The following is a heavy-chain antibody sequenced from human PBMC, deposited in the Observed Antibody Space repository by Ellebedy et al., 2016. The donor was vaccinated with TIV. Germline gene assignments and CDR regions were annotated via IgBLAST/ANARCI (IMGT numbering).Heavy chain of an antibody. CDR1: GFTFSSHW. V-gene: IGHV3-7*01. CDR3: ATFRFNWNYFDS. Sequence: PGGSLRLSCAASGFTFSSHWMSWVRQAPGKGLEWVANIKHDGSEKYYVDSVKGRFTISRYNAKNSLYLQMNSLRAEDTAVYYCATFRFNWNYFDSWGQGTLVTVSS. D-gene: IGHD1-20*01. J-gene: IGHJ4*02. CDR2: IKHDGSEK.